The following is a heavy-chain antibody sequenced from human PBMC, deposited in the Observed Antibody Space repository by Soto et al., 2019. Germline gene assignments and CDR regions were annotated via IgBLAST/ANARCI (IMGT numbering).Heavy chain of an antibody. CDR1: GGTFSSYA. CDR3: AREGSGSPDLAY. CDR2: IIPIFGTA. V-gene: IGHV1-69*06. D-gene: IGHD1-26*01. Sequence: SVKVSCKASGGTFSSYAISWVRQAPGQGLEWMGGIIPIFGTANYAQKFQGRVTITADKSTSTAYMELSSLGSEDTAVYYCAREGSGSPDLAYWGHGTLVTVSS. J-gene: IGHJ4*01.